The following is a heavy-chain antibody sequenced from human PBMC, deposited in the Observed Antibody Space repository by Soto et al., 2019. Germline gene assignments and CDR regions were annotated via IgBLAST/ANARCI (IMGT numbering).Heavy chain of an antibody. D-gene: IGHD6-19*01. CDR1: GFTSSRSD. J-gene: IGHJ5*02. V-gene: IGHV3-23*01. CDR2: INGGRT. Sequence: EVQLLESGGGLVQPGGSLRLSCAASGFTSSRSDMSWVRQAPGKGLEWVSAINGGRTFYGDSVEGRFTVSRDDSKGTLHLQMNSLRVDDTAVYYCATHGWDLWGPGTLVTVSS. CDR3: ATHGWDL.